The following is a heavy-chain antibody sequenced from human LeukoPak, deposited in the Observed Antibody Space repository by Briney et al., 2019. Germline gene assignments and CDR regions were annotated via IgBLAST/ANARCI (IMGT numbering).Heavy chain of an antibody. Sequence: SETLSLTCTVSGGSISSSSYYWGWIRQPPGKGLEWIGSIYYSGSTYYNPSLKSRVTISVDTSKNQFSLKLSSVTAADTAVYYCARLWGSGSWTIDYWGQGTLVTVSS. CDR1: GGSISSSSYY. V-gene: IGHV4-39*07. CDR2: IYYSGST. D-gene: IGHD3-10*01. CDR3: ARLWGSGSWTIDY. J-gene: IGHJ4*02.